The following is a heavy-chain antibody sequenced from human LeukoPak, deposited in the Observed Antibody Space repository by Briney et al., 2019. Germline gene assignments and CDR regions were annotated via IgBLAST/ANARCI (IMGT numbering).Heavy chain of an antibody. Sequence: PSETLSLTCAVYGGSFSGYYWSWIRQPPGKGLEWIGEINHSGSTNYNPSLKSRVTISVDTSKNQFSPKLSSVTAADTAVYYCARGHPRYYYGSGSHNWFDPWGQGTLVTVSS. CDR1: GGSFSGYY. V-gene: IGHV4-34*01. J-gene: IGHJ5*02. D-gene: IGHD3-10*01. CDR3: ARGHPRYYYGSGSHNWFDP. CDR2: INHSGST.